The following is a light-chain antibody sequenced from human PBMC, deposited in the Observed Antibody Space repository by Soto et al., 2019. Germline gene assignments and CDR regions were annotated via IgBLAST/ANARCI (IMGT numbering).Light chain of an antibody. CDR2: EVS. J-gene: IGLJ1*01. CDR1: GSDVGSYKY. V-gene: IGLV2-14*01. Sequence: QSVVTQPASVSGSPGQSITISCTGTGSDVGSYKYVSWYQQHPGKAPKLIIFEVSNRPSGVSDRFSGSKSGNTASLTISGLQAEDEADYYCSSYTSISSLGVFGTGTKVTVL. CDR3: SSYTSISSLGV.